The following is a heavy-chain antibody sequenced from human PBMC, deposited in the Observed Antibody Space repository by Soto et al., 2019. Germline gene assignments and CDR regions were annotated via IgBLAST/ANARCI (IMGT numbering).Heavy chain of an antibody. Sequence: SETLSLTCTVSGDSISGGASFWSWIRQPPGKGLEWIANVYYSGSSYYNPSLKSRLTISVDTTKNQFSLQLKSMTAADTAVYYCAKLSCTSSTCYFPGCFDPWGQGPPVTVS. D-gene: IGHD2-2*01. CDR3: AKLSCTSSTCYFPGCFDP. CDR1: GDSISGGASF. V-gene: IGHV4-31*03. CDR2: VYYSGSS. J-gene: IGHJ5*02.